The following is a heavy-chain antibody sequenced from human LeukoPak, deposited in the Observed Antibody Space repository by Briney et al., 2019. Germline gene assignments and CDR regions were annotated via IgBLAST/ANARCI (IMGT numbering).Heavy chain of an antibody. Sequence: ASETLSLTCTVSGGSISSYYRSWIRQPPGKGLEWIGYIYYSGSTNYNPSLKSRVTISVDKSKNQFSLKVTSVTAADTAMYYCARDQRYYDGSGYPEDGFDVWGQGTVVTVSS. CDR1: GGSISSYY. CDR3: ARDQRYYDGSGYPEDGFDV. D-gene: IGHD3-22*01. V-gene: IGHV4-59*12. J-gene: IGHJ3*01. CDR2: IYYSGST.